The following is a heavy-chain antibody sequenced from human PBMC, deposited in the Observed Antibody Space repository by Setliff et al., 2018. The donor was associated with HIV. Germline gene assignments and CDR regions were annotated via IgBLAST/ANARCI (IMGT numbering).Heavy chain of an antibody. CDR2: INHSGST. J-gene: IGHJ4*02. V-gene: IGHV4-61*01. CDR1: GDSFSSGTYY. Sequence: KPSETLSLTCSVSGDSFSSGTYYWGWIRQPPGKGLEWIGEINHSGSTNYNPSLKTRVTISVDTSKNQFSLNLHSVTAADTAVYYCARDPPGYGDSNDFWGQGTLVTVSS. CDR3: ARDPPGYGDSNDF. D-gene: IGHD4-17*01.